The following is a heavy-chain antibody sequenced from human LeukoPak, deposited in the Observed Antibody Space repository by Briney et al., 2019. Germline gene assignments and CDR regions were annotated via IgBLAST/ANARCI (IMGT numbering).Heavy chain of an antibody. D-gene: IGHD3-10*01. CDR1: GGTFSSYA. V-gene: IGHV1-69*06. Sequence: SVKVSCKASGGTFSSYAISWVRQAPGQGLEWMGGIIPIFGTANYAQKFQGRVTITADKSTSTAYMELSSLRSEDTAVYYCARESITMVRGPLYYFDYWGQGTLVTVSS. CDR2: IIPIFGTA. J-gene: IGHJ4*02. CDR3: ARESITMVRGPLYYFDY.